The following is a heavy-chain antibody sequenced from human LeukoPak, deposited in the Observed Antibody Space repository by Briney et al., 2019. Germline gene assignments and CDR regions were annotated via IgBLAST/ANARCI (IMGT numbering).Heavy chain of an antibody. Sequence: SETLSLTCTVSGGSISSGDYYWSWIRQPPGKGLEWIGYIYYSGSTYYNPSLKSRVTISVDTSKNQFSLKLSSVTAADTAVYYCARGLVVVAATYHPLYYFDYWGQGTLVTVSS. J-gene: IGHJ4*02. CDR1: GGSISSGDYY. CDR2: IYYSGST. CDR3: ARGLVVVAATYHPLYYFDY. V-gene: IGHV4-30-4*01. D-gene: IGHD2-15*01.